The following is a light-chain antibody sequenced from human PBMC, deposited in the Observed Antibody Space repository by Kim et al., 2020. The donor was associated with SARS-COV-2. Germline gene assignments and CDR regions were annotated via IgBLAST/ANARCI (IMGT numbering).Light chain of an antibody. CDR1: SSNIGNNY. Sequence: ELTQPPSASGTPGQRVTISCSGSSSNIGNNYLYWYQQLPGMAPKLLIYNSQRPSGVPDRFSGSKSGTPASLAISGLRSGVGGDYSCQAWVDGRGGVV. V-gene: IGLV1-47*01. CDR2: NS. CDR3: QAWVDGRGGVV. J-gene: IGLJ2*01.